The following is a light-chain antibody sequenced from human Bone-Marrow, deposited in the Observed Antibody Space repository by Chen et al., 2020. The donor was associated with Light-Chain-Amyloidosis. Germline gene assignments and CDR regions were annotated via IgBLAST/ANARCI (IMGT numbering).Light chain of an antibody. J-gene: IGLJ2*01. CDR1: DLPTKY. Sequence: SYELTQPPSVSVSPGQTARITCSGDDLPTKYAYWYQQKPGQAPVLGIQRETERPSGISGHFSGSSSGTTATLTISGVQAEDEADYHCQSADSSGTYEVIFGGGTKLTVL. CDR3: QSADSSGTYEVI. V-gene: IGLV3-25*03. CDR2: RET.